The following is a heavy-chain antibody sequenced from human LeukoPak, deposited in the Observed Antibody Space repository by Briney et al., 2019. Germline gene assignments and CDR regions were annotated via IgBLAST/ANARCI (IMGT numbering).Heavy chain of an antibody. J-gene: IGHJ6*03. D-gene: IGHD6-6*01. CDR3: ARPYSSSSGWADYYYYYMDV. Sequence: SETLSLTCTVSGGSISSSSYYWGWIRQPPGKGLEWIGSIYYSGSTYYNPSLKSRVTISVDTSKNQFSLKLSSVTAADTAVYYCARPYSSSSGWADYYYYYMDVWGKGTTVTVSS. CDR2: IYYSGST. V-gene: IGHV4-39*01. CDR1: GGSISSSSYY.